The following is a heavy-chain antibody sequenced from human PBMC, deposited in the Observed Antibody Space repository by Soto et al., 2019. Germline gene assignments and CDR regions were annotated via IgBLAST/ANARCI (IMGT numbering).Heavy chain of an antibody. D-gene: IGHD1-1*01. CDR3: AKDGSEIDYYYYYYMDV. Sequence: GGSLRLSCAASGFTFSSYGMHWVRQAPGKGLEWVEVISYDGSNKYYADSVKGRFTISRDNSKNTLYLQMNSLRAEDTAVYYCAKDGSEIDYYYYYYMDVWGKGTTVTVSS. CDR2: ISYDGSNK. V-gene: IGHV3-30*18. J-gene: IGHJ6*03. CDR1: GFTFSSYG.